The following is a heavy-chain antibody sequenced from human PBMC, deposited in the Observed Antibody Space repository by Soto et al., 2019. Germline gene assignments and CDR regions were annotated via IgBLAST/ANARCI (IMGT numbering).Heavy chain of an antibody. D-gene: IGHD2-2*01. Sequence: VGSLRLSCAASGFTFRNYPMTWVRQAPGKGLDWVSTISGSGVDTYYPNSVEGRVTISRDNSKNTLYLQINSLRAEDTAVYYSAKGGLLPRANRWFWGQGTLVTVSS. J-gene: IGHJ4*02. CDR3: AKGGLLPRANRWF. CDR1: GFTFRNYP. CDR2: ISGSGVDT. V-gene: IGHV3-23*01.